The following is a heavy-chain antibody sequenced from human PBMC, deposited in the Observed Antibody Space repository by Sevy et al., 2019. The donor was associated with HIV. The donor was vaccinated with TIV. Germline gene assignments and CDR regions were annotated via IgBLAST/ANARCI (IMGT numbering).Heavy chain of an antibody. CDR3: ARDLGVDYYGMDV. Sequence: GGYLRLSCAVSGFIVSSNYMIWVRQAPGKGLEWVSIIYSGGNTYYADSVKGRFTISRDISKKTPYLQMNSLRAEDTAVYYCARDLGVDYYGMDVWGQGTTVTVSS. J-gene: IGHJ6*02. V-gene: IGHV3-53*01. D-gene: IGHD2-21*01. CDR2: IYSGGNT. CDR1: GFIVSSNY.